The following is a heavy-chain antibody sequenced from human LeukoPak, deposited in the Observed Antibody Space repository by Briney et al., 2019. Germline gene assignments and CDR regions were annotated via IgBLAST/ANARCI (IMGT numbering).Heavy chain of an antibody. V-gene: IGHV3-48*03. D-gene: IGHD4-17*01. CDR2: VSSSGSTI. CDR3: ARGAVTTRPSYGMDV. CDR1: GFTFSSYE. J-gene: IGHJ6*02. Sequence: GGSLRLSCAASGFTFSSYEMNWVRQAPGKGLEWVSYVSSSGSTIYYADSVKGRFTISRDNAKNSLYLQMNSLRAEDTAVYYCARGAVTTRPSYGMDVWGQGTTVTVSS.